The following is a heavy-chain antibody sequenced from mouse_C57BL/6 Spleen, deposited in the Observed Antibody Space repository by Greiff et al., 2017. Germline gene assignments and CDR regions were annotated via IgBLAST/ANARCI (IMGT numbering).Heavy chain of an antibody. CDR2: ILPGSGST. Sequence: QVQLQQSGAELMKPGASVKLSCKATGYTFTGYWIDWVKQRPGHGLEWIGEILPGSGSTNYNEKFKGKATLTADTSSNTAYMQLSSLTTEDSAIYYCTRRCNYVAWFAYWGQGTLVTVSA. J-gene: IGHJ3*01. CDR1: GYTFTGYW. CDR3: TRRCNYVAWFAY. V-gene: IGHV1-9*01. D-gene: IGHD2-1*01.